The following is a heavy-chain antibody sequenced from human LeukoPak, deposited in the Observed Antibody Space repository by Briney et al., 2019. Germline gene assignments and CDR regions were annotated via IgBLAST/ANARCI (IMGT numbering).Heavy chain of an antibody. Sequence: PSETLSLTCAVYGGSFSGYYWSWIRQPPGKGLEWIGEITHSGSTNYNPSLKSRVTISVDTSKNQFSLKLSSVTAADTAVYYCARVDTYYDFWSGYPTDNWFDPWGQGTLVTVSS. CDR3: ARVDTYYDFWSGYPTDNWFDP. D-gene: IGHD3-3*01. CDR1: GGSFSGYY. CDR2: ITHSGST. J-gene: IGHJ5*02. V-gene: IGHV4-34*01.